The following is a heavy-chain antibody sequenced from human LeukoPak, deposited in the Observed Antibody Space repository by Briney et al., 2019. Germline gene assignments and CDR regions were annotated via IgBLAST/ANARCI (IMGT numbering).Heavy chain of an antibody. V-gene: IGHV1-8*02. J-gene: IGHJ4*02. D-gene: IGHD4-23*01. CDR3: ARGGTTTVVTMYYFDY. CDR2: MNPNSGNT. CDR1: GYTFTNYG. Sequence: GASVKVSCKASGYTFTNYGINWVRQATGQGLEWMGWMNPNSGNTGYAQKFQGRVTMTRNTSISTAYMELSSLRSEDTAVYYCARGGTTTVVTMYYFDYWGQGTLVTVSS.